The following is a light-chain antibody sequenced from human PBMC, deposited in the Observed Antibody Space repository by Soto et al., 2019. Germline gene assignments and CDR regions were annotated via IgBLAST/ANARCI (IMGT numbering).Light chain of an antibody. CDR2: EDN. J-gene: IGLJ2*01. CDR3: QSYDSRNVI. Sequence: NFMLTQPHSVSESPGKRLTISCTRSGGNIASNYVQWHQQRPGSAPMTVIYEDNQRPSGVPDRFSGSIDRSSNSASLTISGLKPEDEAHYFCQSYDSRNVIFGGGTKLTVL. V-gene: IGLV6-57*04. CDR1: GGNIASNY.